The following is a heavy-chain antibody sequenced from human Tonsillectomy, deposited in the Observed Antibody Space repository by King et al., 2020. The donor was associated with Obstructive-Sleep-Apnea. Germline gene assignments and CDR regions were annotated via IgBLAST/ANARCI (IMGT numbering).Heavy chain of an antibody. D-gene: IGHD2-15*01. CDR3: ARCXXHGGXSCYFDY. J-gene: IGHJ4*02. CDR2: MNPNSGNT. CDR1: GYTFTSYD. V-gene: IGHV1-8*01. Sequence: VQLVQSGAEVKKPGASVKXSCKASGYTFTSYDINWVRQATGQGLEWMGWMNPNSGNTGYAQKVQGSVTLTRDTSISTAYMELSSLKSEDPAVYYCARCXXHGGXSCYFDYWGQGTLVTVSS.